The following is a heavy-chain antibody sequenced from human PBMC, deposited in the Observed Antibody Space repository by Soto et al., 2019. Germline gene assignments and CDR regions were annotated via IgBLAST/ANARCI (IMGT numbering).Heavy chain of an antibody. V-gene: IGHV4-31*03. J-gene: IGHJ4*02. D-gene: IGHD6-19*01. CDR3: ARVGSSGWSPDY. CDR1: GGSISSGGYY. CDR2: IYYSGST. Sequence: SETLSLTCTVSGGSISSGGYYWSWIRQHPGKGLEWIGYIYYSGSTYYNPSLRSRVTISVDTSKNQFSLKVNSVTTADTAMYYCARVGSSGWSPDYWGQGTLVTVSS.